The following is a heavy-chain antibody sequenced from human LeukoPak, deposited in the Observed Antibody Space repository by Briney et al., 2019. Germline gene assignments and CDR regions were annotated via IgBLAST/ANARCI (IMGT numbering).Heavy chain of an antibody. Sequence: ASVKVSCKASGYTFTSYGISWVRQAPGQGLEWMGWISAYNGNTNYAQELQGRVTMTTDTSTSTAYMELSSLRSEDTAVYYCATGFRGFGELSVTFAYWGQGTLVTVSS. V-gene: IGHV1-18*01. J-gene: IGHJ4*02. D-gene: IGHD3-10*01. CDR2: ISAYNGNT. CDR3: ATGFRGFGELSVTFAY. CDR1: GYTFTSYG.